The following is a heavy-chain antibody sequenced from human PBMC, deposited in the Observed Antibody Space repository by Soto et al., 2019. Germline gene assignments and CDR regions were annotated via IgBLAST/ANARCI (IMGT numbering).Heavy chain of an antibody. CDR1: GGSISSGGYS. CDR2: IYHSGRT. D-gene: IGHD2-2*01. V-gene: IGHV4-30-2*01. CDR3: ARVPDR. Sequence: QLQLQESGSGLVKPSQTLSLTCAVSGGSISSGGYSWSWSRQPPGKGLEWIWYIYHSGRTYYNPSLKRSVTISADRSTSQFSLKLSSVTAAATAVYYCARVPDRWGQGTLVTVSS. J-gene: IGHJ5*02.